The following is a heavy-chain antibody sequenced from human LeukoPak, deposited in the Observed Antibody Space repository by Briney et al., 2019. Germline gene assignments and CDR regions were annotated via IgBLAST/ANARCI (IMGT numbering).Heavy chain of an antibody. D-gene: IGHD6-19*01. CDR1: GFAFSNYN. CDR3: AKFEVVGSGWSPFDY. CDR2: ISSSSGHI. Sequence: PGGSLRLSCAVSGFAFSNYNMNWVRQAPGKGLEWVASISSSSGHIHYADSVKGRFTISRDNSKNTLYLQMNSLRAEDTAVYYCAKFEVVGSGWSPFDYWGPGTQVTASS. V-gene: IGHV3-21*01. J-gene: IGHJ4*02.